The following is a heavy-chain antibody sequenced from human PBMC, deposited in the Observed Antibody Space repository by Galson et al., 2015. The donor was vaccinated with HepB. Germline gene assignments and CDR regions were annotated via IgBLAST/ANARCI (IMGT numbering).Heavy chain of an antibody. Sequence: CAISGDSVSSFSAAWNWIRQSPSRGLEWLGRTYYRSKWYNDYAVSDKSRITINPDTSKNQFSLQLNSVTPEDTAVYYCASSPHLFYCPYFDYWGQGTLVTVSS. CDR2: TYYRSKWYN. V-gene: IGHV6-1*01. CDR1: GDSVSSFSAA. CDR3: ASSPHLFYCPYFDY. D-gene: IGHD2/OR15-2a*01. J-gene: IGHJ4*02.